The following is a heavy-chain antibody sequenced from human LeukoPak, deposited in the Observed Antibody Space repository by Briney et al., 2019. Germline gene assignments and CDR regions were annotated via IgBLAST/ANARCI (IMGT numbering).Heavy chain of an antibody. J-gene: IGHJ5*02. CDR1: GYTFTSYG. CDR2: IIPIFGTA. CDR3: ASTLDCSSTSCYASVWFDP. D-gene: IGHD2-2*01. V-gene: IGHV1-69*13. Sequence: ASVKVSCKASGYTFTSYGISWVRQAPGQGLEWMGGIIPIFGTANYAQKFQGRVTITADESTSTAYMELSSLRSEDTAVYYCASTLDCSSTSCYASVWFDPWGQGTLVTVSS.